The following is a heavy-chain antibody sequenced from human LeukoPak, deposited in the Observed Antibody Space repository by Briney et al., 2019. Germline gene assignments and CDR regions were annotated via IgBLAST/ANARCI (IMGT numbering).Heavy chain of an antibody. J-gene: IGHJ6*04. Sequence: GGSLRLSCAATGLIFSSYGMSWVRQAPGKGLEWVSAISGSGGRTYYADSVKGRFTISRDNAKNSLYLQMNSLRAEDTAVYYCAELGITMIGGVWGKGTTVTISS. V-gene: IGHV3-23*01. CDR1: GLIFSSYG. CDR3: AELGITMIGGV. D-gene: IGHD3-10*02. CDR2: ISGSGGRT.